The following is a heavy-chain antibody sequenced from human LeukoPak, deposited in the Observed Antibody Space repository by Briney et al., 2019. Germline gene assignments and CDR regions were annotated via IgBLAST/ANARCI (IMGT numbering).Heavy chain of an antibody. CDR2: IYHSGST. Sequence: SETLSLTCTVSGYSISSGYYWGWIRQPPGKGLEWIGSIYHSGSTYYNPSLKSRVTISVDTSKTQFSLKLSSVTAADTAVYYCARARGSGSYYDWGQGTLVTVSS. CDR1: GYSISSGYY. V-gene: IGHV4-38-2*02. D-gene: IGHD3-10*01. J-gene: IGHJ4*02. CDR3: ARARGSGSYYD.